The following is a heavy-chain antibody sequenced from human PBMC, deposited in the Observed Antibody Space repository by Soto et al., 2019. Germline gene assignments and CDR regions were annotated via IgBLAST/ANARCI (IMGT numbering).Heavy chain of an antibody. J-gene: IGHJ4*02. D-gene: IGHD2-21*02. Sequence: MSGGSLRLSCAGSGFSFSSYSMNWVRQAPGKGLEWVSSISNSSSAIFYGDSVKGRFIISRDNAENSLYLQMNSLRAEDTAVYYCLRHTCPPCYSIRYWGPGTLVTLSS. V-gene: IGHV3-21*01. CDR2: ISNSSSAI. CDR3: LRHTCPPCYSIRY. CDR1: GFSFSSYS.